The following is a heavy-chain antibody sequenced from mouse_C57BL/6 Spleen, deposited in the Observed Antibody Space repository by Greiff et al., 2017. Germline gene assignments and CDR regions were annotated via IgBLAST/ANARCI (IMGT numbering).Heavy chain of an antibody. CDR3: ERRLGDYAMDY. J-gene: IGHJ4*01. D-gene: IGHD4-1*01. CDR2: ISSGGSYT. V-gene: IGHV5-6*02. CDR1: GFTFSSYG. Sequence: EVMLVESGGDLVKPGGSLKLSCAASGFTFSSYGMSWVRQTPDKRLEWVATISSGGSYTYYPDSVKGRFTISRDNAKNTLYLQMSSLESEDTAMYYCERRLGDYAMDYWGQGTSVTVSS.